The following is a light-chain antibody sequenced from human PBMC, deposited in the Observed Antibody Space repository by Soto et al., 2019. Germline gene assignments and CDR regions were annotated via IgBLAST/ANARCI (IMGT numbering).Light chain of an antibody. Sequence: EIVLTQSPATLSLSPGERATLSCRASQSVSSYLAWYQQKPGQAPRLLIYDASNRATGIPARFSGSGSGTDFTLTIRILEPEDFAVYFRQQRSNGPLLTFGGGTKVEIK. V-gene: IGKV3-11*01. J-gene: IGKJ4*01. CDR1: QSVSSY. CDR2: DAS. CDR3: QQRSNGPLLT.